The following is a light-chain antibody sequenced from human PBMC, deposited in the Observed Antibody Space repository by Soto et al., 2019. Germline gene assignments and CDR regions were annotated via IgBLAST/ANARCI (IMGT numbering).Light chain of an antibody. CDR3: CSYAGSNNLV. CDR1: SSDVGGYKY. J-gene: IGLJ2*01. CDR2: EVS. Sequence: QSVLTQPPSASGSPGQSVTISCTGTSSDVGGYKYVSWYQQHPGKAPKLMIFEVSKRPSGVPDRFSGSKSGNTASLTVSGLQAEDEADYYCCSYAGSNNLVFGGGTKLTAL. V-gene: IGLV2-8*01.